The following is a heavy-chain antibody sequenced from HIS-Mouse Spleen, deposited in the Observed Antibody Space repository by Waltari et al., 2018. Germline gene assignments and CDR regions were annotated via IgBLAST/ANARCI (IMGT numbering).Heavy chain of an antibody. CDR1: VGSISSSSYY. V-gene: IGHV4-39*07. CDR3: AGEIPYSSSWYDWYFDL. D-gene: IGHD6-13*01. CDR2: IYYSGST. J-gene: IGHJ2*01. Sequence: QLQLQESGPGLVKPSETLSLTCTVSVGSISSSSYYWGWIRQPPGKGLEWIGSIYYSGSTYYNPSLKSRVTISVDTSKNQFSLKLSSVTAADTAVYYCAGEIPYSSSWYDWYFDLWGRGTLVTVSS.